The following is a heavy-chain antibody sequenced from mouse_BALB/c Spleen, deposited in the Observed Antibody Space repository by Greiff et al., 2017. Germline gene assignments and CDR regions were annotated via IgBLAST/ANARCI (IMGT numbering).Heavy chain of an antibody. J-gene: IGHJ2*01. CDR3: LLYYYGSFSYYFDY. V-gene: IGHV1S135*01. CDR2: IDPYNGGT. CDR1: GYSFTDYN. D-gene: IGHD1-1*01. Sequence: VQLKESGPELVKPGASVKVSCKASGYSFTDYNMYWVKQSHGKSLEWIGYIDPYNGGTSYNQKFKGKATLTVDKSSSTAFMHLNSLTSEDSAVYYCLLYYYGSFSYYFDYWGQGTTLTVSA.